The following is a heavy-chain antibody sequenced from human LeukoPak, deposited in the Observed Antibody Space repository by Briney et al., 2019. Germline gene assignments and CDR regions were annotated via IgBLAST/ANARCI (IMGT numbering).Heavy chain of an antibody. Sequence: PGGSLRLSCAASGLAFSTYWMHWVRQAPGKGLEWVSRINPDGITTTYADSVKGRFTISRDNAKNTLFLQMNSLRAEDTAVYYCARDYYYGMDVWGQGTLVTVSS. J-gene: IGHJ6*02. V-gene: IGHV3-74*01. CDR3: ARDYYYGMDV. CDR2: INPDGITT. CDR1: GLAFSTYW.